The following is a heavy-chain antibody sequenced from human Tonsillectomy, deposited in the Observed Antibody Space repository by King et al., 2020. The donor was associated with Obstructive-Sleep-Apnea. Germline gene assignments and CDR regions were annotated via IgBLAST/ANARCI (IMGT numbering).Heavy chain of an antibody. Sequence: VQLVESGGGLVQPGRSLRLSCTASGFTFGDYAMSWFRQAPGKGLEWVGFIRSKAYGGTTEYAASVKGRFTISRDDSKSIAYLQMNSLKTEDTAVYYCTRGGYYDSSGYYRPRMGFDYWGQGTLVTVSS. CDR3: TRGGYYDSSGYYRPRMGFDY. CDR2: IRSKAYGGTT. CDR1: GFTFGDYA. V-gene: IGHV3-49*03. J-gene: IGHJ4*02. D-gene: IGHD3-22*01.